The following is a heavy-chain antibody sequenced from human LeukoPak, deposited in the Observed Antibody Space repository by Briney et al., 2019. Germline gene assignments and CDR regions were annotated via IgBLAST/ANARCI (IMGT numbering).Heavy chain of an antibody. J-gene: IGHJ4*02. CDR3: ARGDFWSGSPYYFDY. Sequence: GASVKVSCKASGYTFTSYAIRWVRQAPGQGLEWMGRIIPILGIANYAQKFQGRVTITADKSTSTAYMELSSLRSEDTAVYYCARGDFWSGSPYYFDYWGQGTLVTVSS. CDR1: GYTFTSYA. V-gene: IGHV1-69*04. CDR2: IIPILGIA. D-gene: IGHD3-3*01.